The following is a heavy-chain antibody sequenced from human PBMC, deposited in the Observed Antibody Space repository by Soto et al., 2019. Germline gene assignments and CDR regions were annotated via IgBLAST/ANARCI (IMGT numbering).Heavy chain of an antibody. J-gene: IGHJ4*02. Sequence: QVQLVQSGAEVKPPGASVKVSCKASGYTFTTYGFNWVRQAPGQGREWMGWISAYSGNTNFVRAFQGRLTLTTDTSTSTAYMELRSLRSDDTAVYYCATENPLWGPSAYFDYWGQGTQVTVSS. CDR2: ISAYSGNT. CDR1: GYTFTTYG. CDR3: ATENPLWGPSAYFDY. D-gene: IGHD3-10*01. V-gene: IGHV1-18*01.